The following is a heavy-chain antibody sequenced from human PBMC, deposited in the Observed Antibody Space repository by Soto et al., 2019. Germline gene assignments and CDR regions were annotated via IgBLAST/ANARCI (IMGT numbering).Heavy chain of an antibody. Sequence: WGSLRLSCVASGFTFSDYWMHWGRQAPGKGLVWVSRIKFDGSFTSHADSVKGRFTISRDNARNTVHLQMDSLRAEDTGVYYCARGLRNYYGVDVWGQGTTVTVSS. CDR3: ARGLRNYYGVDV. V-gene: IGHV3-74*01. CDR2: IKFDGSFT. D-gene: IGHD4-17*01. J-gene: IGHJ6*02. CDR1: GFTFSDYW.